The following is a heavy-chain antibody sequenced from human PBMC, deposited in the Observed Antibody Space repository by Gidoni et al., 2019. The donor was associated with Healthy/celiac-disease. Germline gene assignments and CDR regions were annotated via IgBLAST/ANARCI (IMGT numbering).Heavy chain of an antibody. Sequence: QITLKESGPTLVKPTQTLTLTCTFSGFSLSTSCVGVGWIRQPPGKALDWLAFIYWNDDKRYSPSLKSRLTITKDTSKNQVVLTMTNMDPVDTATYYCAPTRVPVAGRENWFDPWGQGTLVTVSS. D-gene: IGHD6-19*01. CDR3: APTRVPVAGRENWFDP. CDR1: GFSLSTSCVG. V-gene: IGHV2-5*01. CDR2: IYWNDDK. J-gene: IGHJ5*02.